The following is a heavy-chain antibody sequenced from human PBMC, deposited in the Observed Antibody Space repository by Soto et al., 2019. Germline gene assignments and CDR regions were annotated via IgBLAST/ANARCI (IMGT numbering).Heavy chain of an antibody. CDR1: GGSFSGYY. Sequence: XXTLSLPCAVYGGSFSGYYWPWIRQPPGTGLEWIGEINHSGSTNYNPSLKSRVTISVDTSKNQFSLKLKSVTAADTAVYYCARDKITGLFDYWGQGTLVTSPQ. CDR3: ARDKITGLFDY. D-gene: IGHD2-8*02. V-gene: IGHV4-34*01. CDR2: INHSGST. J-gene: IGHJ4*02.